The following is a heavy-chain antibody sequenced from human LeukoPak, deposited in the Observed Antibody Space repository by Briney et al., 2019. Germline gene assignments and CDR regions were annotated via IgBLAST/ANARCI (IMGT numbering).Heavy chain of an antibody. CDR2: IIPILGIA. D-gene: IGHD6-13*01. CDR1: GGTFSSYA. J-gene: IGHJ4*02. CDR3: ARIGVSWGPFDY. V-gene: IGHV1-69*04. Sequence: GASVKVSCKASGGTFSSYAISWVRQAPGQGLEWMGRIIPILGIANYAQKFQGRVTITADKSTSTAYMELSSLRSEDTAVYYCARIGVSWGPFDYWGQGTLVTVSS.